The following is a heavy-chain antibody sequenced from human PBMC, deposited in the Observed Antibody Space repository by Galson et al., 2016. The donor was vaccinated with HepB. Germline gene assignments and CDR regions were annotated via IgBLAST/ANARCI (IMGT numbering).Heavy chain of an antibody. Sequence: SETLSLTCTVSGDSITSYRWSWIRQPPGKGLEWIGYIYDSGNTNYNPSLKSRVTLSVDTSKNRISLKLTSVTAADTAVYYCARSGTYYILDYWGQGILVTVSS. J-gene: IGHJ4*02. CDR1: GDSITSYR. CDR2: IYDSGNT. CDR3: ARSGTYYILDY. D-gene: IGHD3-22*01. V-gene: IGHV4-59*01.